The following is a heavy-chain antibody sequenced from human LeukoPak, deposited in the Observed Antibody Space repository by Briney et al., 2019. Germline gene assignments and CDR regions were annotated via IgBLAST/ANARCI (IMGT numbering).Heavy chain of an antibody. J-gene: IGHJ4*02. CDR3: ARRVEVPGTAFDF. Sequence: GESLKISCQGSEDIFSTSYIGWVRQMPGKGLEWMGIVYPGDSATRYSPSFQGQVTISADKSINTAYLRWSRLKVSDTAMYYCARRVEVPGTAFDFWGQGTLVSVSS. CDR2: VYPGDSAT. V-gene: IGHV5-51*01. D-gene: IGHD6-19*01. CDR1: EDIFSTSY.